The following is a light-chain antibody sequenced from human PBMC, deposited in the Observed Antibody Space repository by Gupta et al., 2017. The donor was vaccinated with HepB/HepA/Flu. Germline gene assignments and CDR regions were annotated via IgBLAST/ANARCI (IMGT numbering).Light chain of an antibody. J-gene: IGLJ3*02. Sequence: QPVLPQPPSVSAAPGHTVTISCTGGSTNMGAGYDVHWYQQLPGAEAKLLVVGNNKRASGVPDRFSGHKTGTQASREMTGVQAEKEADDYCQYSGSSLGGVVVGGGTKVTVL. CDR1: STNMGAGYD. CDR3: QYSGSSLGGVV. V-gene: IGLV1-40*01. CDR2: GNN.